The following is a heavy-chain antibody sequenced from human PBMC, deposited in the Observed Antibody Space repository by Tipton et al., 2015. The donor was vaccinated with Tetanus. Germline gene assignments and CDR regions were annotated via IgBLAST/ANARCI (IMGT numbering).Heavy chain of an antibody. J-gene: IGHJ4*02. D-gene: IGHD6-19*01. CDR2: FHHSEST. CDR3: ARGSRSGWYILDY. V-gene: IGHV4-30-4*08. Sequence: TLSLTCSVSGGSISSGDYFWSWIRQLPGKGLECLGNFHHSESTNYNPSLKSRLTMSVDTSKNQFSLRLNSVTAADTAVYFCARGSRSGWYILDYWGQGTLVTVSS. CDR1: GGSISSGDYF.